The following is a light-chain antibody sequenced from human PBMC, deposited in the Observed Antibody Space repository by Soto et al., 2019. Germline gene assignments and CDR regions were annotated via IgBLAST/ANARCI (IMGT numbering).Light chain of an antibody. CDR1: QTISSS. CDR3: QQSYSSPQMYT. V-gene: IGKV1-39*01. Sequence: DIQMTQSPSSLSASVGDRVTITCRASQTISSSLNWYQQKPGKPPDLLIYAASNLQSGVPSRFSGSGSESDFTLTISSLQPEDFATYYCQQSYSSPQMYTFGQGTRLEIK. J-gene: IGKJ2*01. CDR2: AAS.